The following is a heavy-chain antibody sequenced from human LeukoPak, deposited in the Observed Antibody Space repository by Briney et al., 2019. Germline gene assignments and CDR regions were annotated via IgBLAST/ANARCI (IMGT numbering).Heavy chain of an antibody. CDR1: GGSLSDYH. J-gene: IGHJ4*02. D-gene: IGHD6-25*01. V-gene: IGHV4-34*01. CDR3: ARVEIEASGYVVDY. Sequence: SETLSLTCAVYGGSLSDYHWRWIRQPPGKGLEWIGEISHSGSTNYNSSLKSRVTISVDTSKKQFSLKLSSVTAADTAVYYCARVEIEASGYVVDYWGQGTLVTVSS. CDR2: ISHSGST.